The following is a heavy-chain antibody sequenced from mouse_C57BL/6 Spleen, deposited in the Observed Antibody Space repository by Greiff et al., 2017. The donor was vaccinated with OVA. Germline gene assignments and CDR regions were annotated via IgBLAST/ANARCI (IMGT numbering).Heavy chain of an antibody. D-gene: IGHD1-1*01. Sequence: VQLVESGAELARPGASVKMSCKASGYTFTSYTMHWVKQRPGQGLEWIGYINPSSGYTKYNQKFKDKATLTADKSSSTAYMQLSSLTSEDSAVYYCARKTTVVPFDYWGQGTTLTVSS. V-gene: IGHV1-4*01. J-gene: IGHJ2*01. CDR2: INPSSGYT. CDR1: GYTFTSYT. CDR3: ARKTTVVPFDY.